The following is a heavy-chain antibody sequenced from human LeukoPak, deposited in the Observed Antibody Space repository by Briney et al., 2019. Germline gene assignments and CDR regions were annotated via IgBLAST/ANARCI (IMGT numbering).Heavy chain of an antibody. D-gene: IGHD6-13*01. CDR3: AGGPKGSSSSIRDFDY. CDR2: INPSGGST. V-gene: IGHV1-46*01. Sequence: ASVKVSCKASGYTFTGYYMHWVRQAPGQGLEWMGIINPSGGSTSYAQKFQGRVTMTRDMSTSTVYMELSSLRSEDTAVYYCAGGPKGSSSSIRDFDYWGQGTLVTVSS. CDR1: GYTFTGYY. J-gene: IGHJ4*02.